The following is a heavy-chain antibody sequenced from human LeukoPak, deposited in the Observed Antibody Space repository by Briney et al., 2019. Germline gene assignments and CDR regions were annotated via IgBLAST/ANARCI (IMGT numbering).Heavy chain of an antibody. CDR1: GFTFSSYG. D-gene: IGHD3-10*01. Sequence: PGGSLRLSCAASGFTFSSYGMHWVRQAPGKGLEWVAFIRYDGSNKYYADSVKGRFTISRDNSKNTLYLQMNSLRAEDTAVYYCANGEASIFDYWGQGTLVTVSS. V-gene: IGHV3-30*02. CDR2: IRYDGSNK. J-gene: IGHJ4*02. CDR3: ANGEASIFDY.